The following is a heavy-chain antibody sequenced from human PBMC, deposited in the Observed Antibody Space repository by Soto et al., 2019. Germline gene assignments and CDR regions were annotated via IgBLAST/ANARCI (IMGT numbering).Heavy chain of an antibody. CDR1: GGSLSSYY. V-gene: IGHV4-59*01. CDR2: VYYSGNT. Sequence: SETLSLTCTVSGGSLSSYYWTWIRQPPGKGLEWIGYVYYSGNTNYNPSLKSRVTISVDTSKNQFSLKLGSVTAADTAVYYCARRYGSAFDIWGKGTMVTVSS. J-gene: IGHJ3*02. D-gene: IGHD3-10*01. CDR3: ARRYGSAFDI.